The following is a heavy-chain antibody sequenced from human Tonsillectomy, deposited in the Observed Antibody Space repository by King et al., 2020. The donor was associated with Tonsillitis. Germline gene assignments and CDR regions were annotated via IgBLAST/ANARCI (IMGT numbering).Heavy chain of an antibody. CDR2: IRWNSINI. J-gene: IGHJ6*02. CDR3: AKDTGRAEEDYYYYYGMDV. D-gene: IGHD1-1*01. CDR1: GFTFDDYA. Sequence: VQLVESGGGLVQPGRSLRLSCAASGFTFDDYAMHWVRQAPGKGLEWVSGIRWNSINIGYADSVKGLSTISRDNAKNSLYRQMNSLRAEDTALYYCAKDTGRAEEDYYYYYGMDVWGQGTTVTVSS. V-gene: IGHV3-9*01.